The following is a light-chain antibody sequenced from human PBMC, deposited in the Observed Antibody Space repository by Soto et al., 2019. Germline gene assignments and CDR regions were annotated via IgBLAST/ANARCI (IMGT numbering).Light chain of an antibody. V-gene: IGKV3-15*01. CDR2: GTS. CDR1: QSVSSN. J-gene: IGKJ4*01. CDR3: QQYYNWPLT. Sequence: EIVLTQSPGTLSLSPGDRATLSCRASQSVSSNVAWYQQKPGQAPRLLIYGTSTRVTGIPARFSGSGSGTEFTLTISSLQSEDFAVYYCQQYYNWPLTFGGGTKVDIK.